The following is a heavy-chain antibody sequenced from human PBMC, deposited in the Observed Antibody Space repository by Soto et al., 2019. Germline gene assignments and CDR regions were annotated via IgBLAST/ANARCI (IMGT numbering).Heavy chain of an antibody. J-gene: IGHJ4*02. CDR2: ISWNSGNL. D-gene: IGHD4-17*01. V-gene: IGHV3-9*01. CDR3: AKGASTTVFAFNDY. CDR1: GFTFDDYA. Sequence: EVQLVESGGGLVQPGRSLRLSCAASGFTFDDYAMHCVRQGPGKGLEWVSSISWNSGNLGYADSVKDRFTISRDNAKNSLYLQMNSLRGEDTALYYCAKGASTTVFAFNDYWGQGSLVTVSS.